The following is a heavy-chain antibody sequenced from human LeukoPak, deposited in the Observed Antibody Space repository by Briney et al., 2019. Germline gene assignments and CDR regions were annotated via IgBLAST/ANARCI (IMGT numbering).Heavy chain of an antibody. CDR2: INSDGSYT. CDR3: ARDSSYSTAI. D-gene: IGHD3-22*01. Sequence: GGSLRLSCAASGFTFSIYWMHWVRQAPGKGLVWVSHINSDGSYTTYADSVKGRFTISRDNAKNTLYLQMNSLRAEDTAVYYCARDSSYSTAIWGQGQWSPSLQ. J-gene: IGHJ3*02. V-gene: IGHV3-74*01. CDR1: GFTFSIYW.